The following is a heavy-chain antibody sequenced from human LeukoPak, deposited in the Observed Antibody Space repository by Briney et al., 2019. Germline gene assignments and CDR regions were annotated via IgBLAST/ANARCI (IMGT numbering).Heavy chain of an antibody. D-gene: IGHD4-17*01. CDR1: GFTFSSYA. J-gene: IGHJ5*02. CDR3: AKDPDHDYGDYFYP. V-gene: IGHV3-23*01. Sequence: PGGSLRLSCAASGFTFSSYAMSWVRQAPGKGLEWVSGISGSGGSTYYADSVKGRFTISRDNSRNTLYLQMNSPRAEDTAVYYCAKDPDHDYGDYFYPWGQGTLVTVSS. CDR2: ISGSGGST.